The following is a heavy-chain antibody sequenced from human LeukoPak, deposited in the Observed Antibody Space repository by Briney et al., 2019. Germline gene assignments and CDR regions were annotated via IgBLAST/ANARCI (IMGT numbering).Heavy chain of an antibody. D-gene: IGHD1-26*01. CDR1: GFTFSSYS. J-gene: IGHJ6*04. CDR2: ISSSSSTI. V-gene: IGHV3-48*01. Sequence: GGSLRLSCAASGFTFSSYSMNWVRQAPGKGLEWVSYISSSSSTIYYADSVKGRFTISRDNSKNTLYLQMNSLRAEDTAVYYCAKDHVGGLHPPDVWGKGTTVTVSS. CDR3: AKDHVGGLHPPDV.